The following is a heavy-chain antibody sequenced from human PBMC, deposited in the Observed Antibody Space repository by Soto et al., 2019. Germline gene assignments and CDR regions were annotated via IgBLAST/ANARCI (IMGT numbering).Heavy chain of an antibody. D-gene: IGHD2-2*01. Sequence: GGYLRLSCVASGFTFSHFAMYWVRQAPDKGLEWVALISFDGSSEYYADSVKGRFTISRDNSKNTLYLQVNSLRREDTAVYYCARVYCSSTSCYPWGNWFDPWGQGTLVTVSS. CDR3: ARVYCSSTSCYPWGNWFDP. CDR2: ISFDGSSE. J-gene: IGHJ5*02. CDR1: GFTFSHFA. V-gene: IGHV3-30*03.